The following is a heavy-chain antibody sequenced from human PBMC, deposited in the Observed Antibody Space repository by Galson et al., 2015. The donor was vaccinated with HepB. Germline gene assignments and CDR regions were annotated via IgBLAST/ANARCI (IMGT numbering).Heavy chain of an antibody. CDR2: ISGSGGST. CDR1: GFTFSSYA. J-gene: IGHJ4*02. CDR3: AKVRIPFYSGSYLFDY. V-gene: IGHV3-23*01. D-gene: IGHD1-26*01. Sequence: SLRLSCAASGFTFSSYAMSWVRQAPGKGLEWVSAISGSGGSTYYADSVKGRFTISRDNSKNTLYLQMNSLRAEDTAVYYCAKVRIPFYSGSYLFDYWGQGTLVTVSS.